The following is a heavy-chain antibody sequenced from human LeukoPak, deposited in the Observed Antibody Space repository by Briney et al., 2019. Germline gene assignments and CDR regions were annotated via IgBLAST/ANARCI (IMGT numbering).Heavy chain of an antibody. Sequence: PSETLSPTCTVSGGSISSYYWSWIRQPAGKGLEWIGRIYTSGSTNYNPSLKSRVTMSVDTSKNQFSLKLSSVTAADTAVYYCARRNGDYVSDAFDIWGQGTMVTVSS. CDR2: IYTSGST. CDR3: ARRNGDYVSDAFDI. V-gene: IGHV4-4*07. J-gene: IGHJ3*02. CDR1: GGSISSYY. D-gene: IGHD4-17*01.